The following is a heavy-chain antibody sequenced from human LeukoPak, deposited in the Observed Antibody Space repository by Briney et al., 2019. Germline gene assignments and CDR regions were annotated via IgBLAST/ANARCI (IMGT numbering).Heavy chain of an antibody. Sequence: VASVKVSCKASGYTFTSYDINWVRQATGQGLEWMGSMNPNSGNTGYAQKFQGRVTITRNTSISTAYMELSSLRSEDTAVYYCARPTVGSGGYYFDYWGQGTLVTVSS. J-gene: IGHJ4*02. V-gene: IGHV1-8*03. CDR3: ARPTVGSGGYYFDY. CDR1: GYTFTSYD. CDR2: MNPNSGNT. D-gene: IGHD4-23*01.